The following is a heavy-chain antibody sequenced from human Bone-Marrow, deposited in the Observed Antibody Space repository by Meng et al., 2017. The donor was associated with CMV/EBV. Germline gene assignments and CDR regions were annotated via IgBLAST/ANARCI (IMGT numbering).Heavy chain of an antibody. J-gene: IGHJ6*02. CDR2: IRSRAASYAT. Sequence: KVSCAAPGFTFSDFTIHWVRQASGKGLGWVGRIRSRAASYATVYGASVRGRFTISRDDSKNTAYLQMNGLKTEDTAVYYCITSDRTLRVTDYGLDVWGQGTTVTVSS. V-gene: IGHV3-73*01. CDR1: GFTFSDFT. D-gene: IGHD3-3*01. CDR3: ITSDRTLRVTDYGLDV.